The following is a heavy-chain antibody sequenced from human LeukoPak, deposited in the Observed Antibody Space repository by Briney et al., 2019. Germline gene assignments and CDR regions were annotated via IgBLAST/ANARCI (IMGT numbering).Heavy chain of an antibody. CDR2: IHYSGST. J-gene: IGHJ4*02. D-gene: IGHD4-17*01. Sequence: SETLSLTCSVSGGSISTYYWSWIRQPPGKGLEWLGYIHYSGSTTYNASLESRVTISVDTSKNQFSLKLTSVTAADTAVYYCAREIYGDPTSVFGYWGQGTLVTVSS. CDR3: AREIYGDPTSVFGY. CDR1: GGSISTYY. V-gene: IGHV4-59*12.